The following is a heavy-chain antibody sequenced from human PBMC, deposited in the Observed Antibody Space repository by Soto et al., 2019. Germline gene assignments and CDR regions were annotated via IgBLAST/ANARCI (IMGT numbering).Heavy chain of an antibody. D-gene: IGHD1-26*01. J-gene: IGHJ4*02. V-gene: IGHV3-48*01. CDR2: VSSSSAII. CDR1: GFIFSNYA. CDR3: AKDQVEGPSSGNYNG. Sequence: EVQLVESGGGLVQPGGSLRLSCAASGFIFSNYAMNWVRQAPGKGLEWVSYVSSSSAIIYYAGSVKGRFTISRDNAKNSLYLQMNSLRAEDTAVYFCAKDQVEGPSSGNYNGWGQGTLVTVSS.